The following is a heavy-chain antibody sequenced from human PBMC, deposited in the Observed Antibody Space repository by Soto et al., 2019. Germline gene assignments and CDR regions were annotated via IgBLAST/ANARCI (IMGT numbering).Heavy chain of an antibody. Sequence: SVKVSCKASGGTFSSYAISWVRQAPGQGLEWMGGIIPIFGTANYAQKFQGRVTITADESTSTAYMELSSLRSEDTAVYYCAASGRGDEMATIYFDYWGQGTLVTVSS. J-gene: IGHJ4*02. CDR1: GGTFSSYA. CDR2: IIPIFGTA. V-gene: IGHV1-69*13. CDR3: AASGRGDEMATIYFDY. D-gene: IGHD5-12*01.